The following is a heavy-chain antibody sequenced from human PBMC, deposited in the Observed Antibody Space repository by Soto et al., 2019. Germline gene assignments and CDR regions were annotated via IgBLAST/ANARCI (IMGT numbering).Heavy chain of an antibody. Sequence: QVQLVQSGAEVKKPGASVKVSCKASGYTFTSYGISWVRQAPGQGLEWMGWISAYHGNTNYAQKLQRRVTMTTDTATSTGYMELRSLSSDDTAVYYCARVDSGYGRHDYWGQGTLVTVSS. CDR3: ARVDSGYGRHDY. CDR2: ISAYHGNT. V-gene: IGHV1-18*01. CDR1: GYTFTSYG. D-gene: IGHD5-12*01. J-gene: IGHJ4*02.